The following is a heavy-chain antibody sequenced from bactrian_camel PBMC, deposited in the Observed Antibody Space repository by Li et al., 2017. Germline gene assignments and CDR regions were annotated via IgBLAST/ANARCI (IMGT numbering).Heavy chain of an antibody. D-gene: IGHD5*01. V-gene: IGHV3S1*01. CDR3: AARQPCRVWLGYEDPGEYNI. J-gene: IGHJ4*01. CDR2: HYTGTATT. Sequence: QVQLVESGGGSVLAGGSLTLSCQASGVTYDSYCMGWFRQAPGKERAAVAAHYTGTATTYVADSVKGRFAISEDSAKNVLCLQMNNLQPEDTAMYYCAARQPCRVWLGYEDPGEYNIWGQGTQVTVS. CDR1: GVTYDSYC.